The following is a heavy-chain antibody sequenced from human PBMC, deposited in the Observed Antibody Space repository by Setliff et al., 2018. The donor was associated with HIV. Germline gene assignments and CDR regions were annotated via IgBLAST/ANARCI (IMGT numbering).Heavy chain of an antibody. CDR1: GATFSSYA. D-gene: IGHD5-18*01. J-gene: IGHJ6*03. Sequence: SVKVSCKASGATFSSYAISWVRHARGQGLEWMGGIIPIFGTANYAQKFQGRVTITTDESTSTAYMELSSLRSEDTAVYYCARVDTAMVWLGPYYYMDVWGKGTTVTVSS. V-gene: IGHV1-69*05. CDR3: ARVDTAMVWLGPYYYMDV. CDR2: IIPIFGTA.